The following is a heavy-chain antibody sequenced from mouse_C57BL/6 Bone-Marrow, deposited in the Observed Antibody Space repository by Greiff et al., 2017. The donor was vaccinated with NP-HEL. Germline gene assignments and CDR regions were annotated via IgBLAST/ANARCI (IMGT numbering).Heavy chain of an antibody. V-gene: IGHV1-55*01. D-gene: IGHD1-1*01. CDR1: GYTFTSYW. J-gene: IGHJ4*01. CDR2: IYPGSGST. CDR3: ARKSEGSFYAMDY. Sequence: QVQLQQPGAELVKPGASVKMSCKASGYTFTSYWITWVKQRPGQGLEWIGDIYPGSGSTNYNEKFKSKATLTVDTSSSTAYMQLSSLTSEDSAVYYCARKSEGSFYAMDYWGQGTSVTVSS.